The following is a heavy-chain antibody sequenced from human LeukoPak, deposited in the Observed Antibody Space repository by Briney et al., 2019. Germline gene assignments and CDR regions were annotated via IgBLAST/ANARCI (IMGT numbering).Heavy chain of an antibody. V-gene: IGHV3-74*01. D-gene: IGHD5-24*01. CDR2: IKTDGSSA. CDR3: ARGTATIWEQFDY. J-gene: IGHJ4*02. CDR1: GFSFSSYW. Sequence: GGSLRLSCAASGFSFSSYWMHWVRQAPGKGLVWVSRIKTDGSSATYADSVKGRYTISRDNSKNTLYLQMNSLRAEDTAVYYCARGTATIWEQFDYWGQGTLVTVSS.